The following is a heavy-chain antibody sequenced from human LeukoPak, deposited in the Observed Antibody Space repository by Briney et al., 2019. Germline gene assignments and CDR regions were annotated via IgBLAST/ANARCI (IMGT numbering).Heavy chain of an antibody. D-gene: IGHD6-6*01. CDR3: ARGPNSNWSGLDF. CDR1: GFSFSGHW. J-gene: IGHJ4*02. CDR2: ISPTGSTT. Sequence: PGGSLRLSCTASGFSFSGHWMHWARQLPGKGLVWVSRISPTGSTTSYADSVKGRFTVSRDNAKNTLYLQVNNLRGEDTAVYYCARGPNSNWSGLDFWGQGTLLTVSS. V-gene: IGHV3-74*01.